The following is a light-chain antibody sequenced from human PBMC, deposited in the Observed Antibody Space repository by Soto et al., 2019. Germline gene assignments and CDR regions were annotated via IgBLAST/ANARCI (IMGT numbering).Light chain of an antibody. CDR2: GAS. CDR3: QQYGRSPRT. J-gene: IGKJ1*01. V-gene: IGKV3-20*01. Sequence: EIVLTQSPATLSLSPGERATLSCRASQSVSSSYLAWYQQKPGQAPRLLMYGASSRATGIPDRFSGSGSGTDFTLTISSLEPEDFAVYYCQQYGRSPRTFGQGTKVDIK. CDR1: QSVSSSY.